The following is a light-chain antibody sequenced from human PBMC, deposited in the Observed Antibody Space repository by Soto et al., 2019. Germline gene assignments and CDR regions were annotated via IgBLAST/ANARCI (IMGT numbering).Light chain of an antibody. CDR3: QQRINPYT. J-gene: IGKJ2*01. Sequence: EIVLTQSPATLSLSPGERATLSCRASQSVSSYLAWYQQKPGQAPRLLIYDASNRATGIPARFSGSGSGTDFTLTISSLEPEDFAVYYCQQRINPYTCGQGTKLEIK. V-gene: IGKV3-11*01. CDR1: QSVSSY. CDR2: DAS.